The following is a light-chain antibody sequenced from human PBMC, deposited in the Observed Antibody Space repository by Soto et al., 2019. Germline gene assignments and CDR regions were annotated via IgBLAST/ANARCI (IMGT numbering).Light chain of an antibody. J-gene: IGKJ1*01. CDR2: GAS. V-gene: IGKV3-20*01. CDR3: QQLGDSLWT. Sequence: EMVLTQSPGTLSLSPGERASLSCRASQSVSSSYLAWYQQKPGQAPRLLIFGASNRATGIPDRFSGSGSGTDFTLTITRLEPEDFAVYYCQQLGDSLWTFGQGTKVEIK. CDR1: QSVSSSY.